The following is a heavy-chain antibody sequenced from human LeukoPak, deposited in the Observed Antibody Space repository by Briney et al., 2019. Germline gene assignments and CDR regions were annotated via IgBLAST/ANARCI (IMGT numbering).Heavy chain of an antibody. CDR1: GGSISSGYYY. CDR3: ARGRSRSCSSFDY. V-gene: IGHV4-30-4*01. D-gene: IGHD2-15*01. CDR2: IYNNGRT. Sequence: SQTLSLTCSVSGGSISSGYYYWSWIRQPPGKGLEWIGYIYNNGRTYYNPSLKSRVTISVDTSKNLFSLKVSSVTAADAAVYYCARGRSRSCSSFDYWGQGTLVTVSS. J-gene: IGHJ4*02.